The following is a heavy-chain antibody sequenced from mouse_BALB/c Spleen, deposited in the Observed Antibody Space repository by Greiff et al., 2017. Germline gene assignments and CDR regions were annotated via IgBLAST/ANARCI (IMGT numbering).Heavy chain of an antibody. CDR2: ISYDGSN. V-gene: IGHV3-6*02. Sequence: DVKLQESGPGLVKPSQSLSLTCSVTGYSITSGYYWNWIRQFPGNKLEWMGYISYDGSNNYNPSLKNRISITRDTSKNQFFLKLNSVTTEDTATYYCARAMVTTRYWYFDVWGAGTTVTVSS. J-gene: IGHJ1*01. D-gene: IGHD2-1*01. CDR3: ARAMVTTRYWYFDV. CDR1: GYSITSGYY.